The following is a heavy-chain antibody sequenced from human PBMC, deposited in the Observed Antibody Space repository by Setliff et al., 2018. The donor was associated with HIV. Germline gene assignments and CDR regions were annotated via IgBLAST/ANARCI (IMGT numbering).Heavy chain of an antibody. D-gene: IGHD3-16*01. CDR3: SRNGGLGELQAFDI. J-gene: IGHJ3*02. CDR2: ISGSGGVM. CDR1: GFSFSDYF. V-gene: IGHV3-11*01. Sequence: GSLRLSCAVSGFSFSDYFMTWIRQAPGKGLEWVSYISGSGGVMAYADSVKGRFTISRDNAKNTLYLQVNSLETEYTAVYYCSRNGGLGELQAFDIWGQGTMVTVSS.